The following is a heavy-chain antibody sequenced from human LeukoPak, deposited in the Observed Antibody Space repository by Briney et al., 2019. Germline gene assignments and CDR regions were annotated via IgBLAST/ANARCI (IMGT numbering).Heavy chain of an antibody. CDR1: GFTFSSYA. CDR3: ARDSSPYYDILTGSDY. V-gene: IGHV3-30*04. Sequence: PGGSLRLSCAASGFTFSSYAMHWVRQAPGKGLEWVAVISYDGSNKYYADSVKGRFTISRDNSKNTLYLQMNSLGAEDTAVYYCARDSSPYYDILTGSDYWGQGTLVTVSS. CDR2: ISYDGSNK. D-gene: IGHD3-9*01. J-gene: IGHJ4*02.